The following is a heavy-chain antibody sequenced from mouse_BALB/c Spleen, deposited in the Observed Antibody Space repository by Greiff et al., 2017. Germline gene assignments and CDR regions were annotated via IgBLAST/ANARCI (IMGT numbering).Heavy chain of an antibody. V-gene: IGHV3-2*02. CDR3: ARGVGYDGDY. J-gene: IGHJ2*01. CDR2: ISYSGST. D-gene: IGHD2-2*01. Sequence: EVQLQESGPGLVKPSQSLSLTCTVTGYSITSDYAWNWIRQFPGNKLEWMGYISYSGSTSYNPSLKSRISITRDTSKNQFFLQLNSVTTEDTATYYCARGVGYDGDYWGQGTTLTVSS. CDR1: GYSITSDYA.